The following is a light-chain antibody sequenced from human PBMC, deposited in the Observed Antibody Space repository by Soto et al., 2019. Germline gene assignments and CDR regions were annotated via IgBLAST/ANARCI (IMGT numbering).Light chain of an antibody. CDR1: SSDVGAYNH. CDR2: EVS. J-gene: IGLJ3*02. CDR3: SSYTSSSTLV. Sequence: QSVLTQPASVSGSPGQSITISCTGTSSDVGAYNHVSWYRQHPGKAPKLMIYEVSNRPSGASNRFSGSKSGNTASLTISGLQAEDEADYYCSSYTSSSTLVFGGGTKLTVL. V-gene: IGLV2-14*01.